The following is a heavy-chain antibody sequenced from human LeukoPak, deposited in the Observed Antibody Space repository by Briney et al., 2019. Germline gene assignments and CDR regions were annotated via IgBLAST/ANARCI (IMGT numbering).Heavy chain of an antibody. CDR1: GGSISSSSYY. CDR2: IYYSGRT. J-gene: IGHJ4*02. CDR3: ARDQTYSGSGIYTYFDS. Sequence: SETLSLTCTVSGGSISSSSYYWGWIRQPPGKGLEWIGSIYYSGRTDYNPSLKSRVTISVDTSKNHFSLKLSSVTAADTAVYYCARDQTYSGSGIYTYFDSWGQGILVTVSS. V-gene: IGHV4-39*02. D-gene: IGHD3-10*01.